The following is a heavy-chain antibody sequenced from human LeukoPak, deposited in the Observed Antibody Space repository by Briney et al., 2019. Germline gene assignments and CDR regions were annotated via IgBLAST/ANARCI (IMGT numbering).Heavy chain of an antibody. CDR1: GFPFSGYA. V-gene: IGHV3-23*01. CDR3: AKVDCSSTSCHFDY. CDR2: ISGSGGST. Sequence: PGGSLRLSCAASGFPFSGYAMSWVRQAPGKGLEWVSAISGSGGSTYYADSVKGRFTISRDNSKNTLYLQMNSLRAEDTAVYYCAKVDCSSTSCHFDYWGQGTLVTVSS. J-gene: IGHJ4*02. D-gene: IGHD2-2*01.